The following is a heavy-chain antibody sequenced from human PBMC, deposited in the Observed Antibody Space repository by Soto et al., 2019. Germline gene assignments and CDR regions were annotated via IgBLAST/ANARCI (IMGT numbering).Heavy chain of an antibody. CDR1: GFSFDDYA. D-gene: IGHD1-7*01. J-gene: IGHJ4*02. Sequence: GGSLRLSCAASGFSFDDYAMHWVRQAPGKGLEWVSGISWNSGSIGYADSVKGRFTISRDNAKNSLYLQMNSLRAEDTALYYCAKGSQAGTTGAADYWGQGTLVTVSS. V-gene: IGHV3-9*01. CDR2: ISWNSGSI. CDR3: AKGSQAGTTGAADY.